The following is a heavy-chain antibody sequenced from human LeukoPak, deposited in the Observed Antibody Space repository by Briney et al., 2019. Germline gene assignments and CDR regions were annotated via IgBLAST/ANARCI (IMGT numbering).Heavy chain of an antibody. J-gene: IGHJ4*02. V-gene: IGHV3-23*01. CDR3: VRGLISAAGTFDY. CDR2: ISGSGDST. CDR1: GFTFSSYA. Sequence: GGSLRLSCAASGFTFSSYAMHWVRQAPGKGLEWVSGISGSGDSTYYADSVKGRFTISRDNSKNTLYLQMNSLREEDTAVYYCVRGLISAAGTFDYWGQGTLVTVSS. D-gene: IGHD6-13*01.